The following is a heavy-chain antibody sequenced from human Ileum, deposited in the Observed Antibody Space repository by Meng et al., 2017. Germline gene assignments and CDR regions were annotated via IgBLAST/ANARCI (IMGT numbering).Heavy chain of an antibody. CDR2: INAGNGYN. Sequence: QVPRVQSGTQVKKFGASVKDSCTASGYTFRNYPLHWVRQAPGQRPELMGWINAGNGYNKISQKLQARITLTSDTSATAYMELSSLRSEDTADYLCARENDNWNYFDYWGQGSLVTVSS. J-gene: IGHJ4*02. CDR3: ARENDNWNYFDY. D-gene: IGHD1-1*01. CDR1: GYTFRNYP. V-gene: IGHV1-3*01.